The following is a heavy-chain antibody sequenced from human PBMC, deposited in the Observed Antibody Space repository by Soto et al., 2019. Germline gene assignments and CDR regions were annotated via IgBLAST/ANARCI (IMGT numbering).Heavy chain of an antibody. CDR1: GFTFSSYA. CDR2: ISGSGGST. CDR3: ARRGYYYDSSGYYSDY. Sequence: EVQLLESGGGLVQPGGSLRLSCAASGFTFSSYAMSWVRQAPGKGLEWVSAISGSGGSTYYADSVKGRFTISRDNSENTLYLQMNSLRAEDTAVYYCARRGYYYDSSGYYSDYWGQGTLVTVSS. D-gene: IGHD3-22*01. V-gene: IGHV3-23*01. J-gene: IGHJ4*02.